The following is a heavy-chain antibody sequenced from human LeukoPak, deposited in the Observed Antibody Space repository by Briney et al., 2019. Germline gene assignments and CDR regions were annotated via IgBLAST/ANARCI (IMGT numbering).Heavy chain of an antibody. J-gene: IGHJ3*02. CDR1: AGSISSSSFY. CDR2: IYYSGNT. V-gene: IGHV4-39*01. CDR3: ARYYYGSGSYI. Sequence: SVNLSFTCTVYAGSISSSSFYWGWIRQPPGKGLEWIGCIYYSGNTYYNPSLKTLATISATRSKSQFSLKLSSVTATDAAVYYCARYYYGSGSYIW. D-gene: IGHD3-10*01.